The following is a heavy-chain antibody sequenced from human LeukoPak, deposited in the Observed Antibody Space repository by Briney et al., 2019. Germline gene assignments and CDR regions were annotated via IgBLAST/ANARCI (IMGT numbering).Heavy chain of an antibody. J-gene: IGHJ4*02. CDR3: ARGDSYDTTIDY. CDR1: GFTVSSNY. CDR2: IYSGGST. V-gene: IGHV3-66*02. D-gene: IGHD5-12*01. Sequence: PGGSLRLSCAASGFTVSSNYMSWVRQAPGKGLEWVSVIYSGGSTYYADSVKGRFTISRDNSKSTLCLQMNSLRAEDTAVYYCARGDSYDTTIDYWGQGTLVTVSS.